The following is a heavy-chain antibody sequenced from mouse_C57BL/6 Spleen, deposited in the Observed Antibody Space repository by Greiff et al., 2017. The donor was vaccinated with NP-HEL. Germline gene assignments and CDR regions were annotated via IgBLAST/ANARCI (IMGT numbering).Heavy chain of an antibody. CDR1: GYTFTSYW. Sequence: VQLQQPGAELVKPGASVKVSCKASGYTFTSYWMHWVKQRPGQGLEWIGSIHPSDSDTNYNQKFKGKATLTVDKSSSTAYMQLSSLTSEDSAVYCCAIDYYGSSYFDYWGQGTTLTVSS. J-gene: IGHJ2*01. CDR3: AIDYYGSSYFDY. V-gene: IGHV1-74*01. D-gene: IGHD1-1*01. CDR2: IHPSDSDT.